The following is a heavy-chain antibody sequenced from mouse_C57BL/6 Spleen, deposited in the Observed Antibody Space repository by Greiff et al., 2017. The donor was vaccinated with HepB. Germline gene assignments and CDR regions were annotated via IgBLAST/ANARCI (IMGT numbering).Heavy chain of an antibody. Sequence: VQLQQSGPELVKPGASVKISCKASGYAFSSSWMNWVKQRPGKGLEWIGRIYPGDGDTNYNGKFKGKATLTADKSSSTAYMQLSSLTSEDSAVYFCARAPGDRGFDYWGQGTTLTVSS. J-gene: IGHJ2*01. CDR2: IYPGDGDT. D-gene: IGHD3-3*01. V-gene: IGHV1-82*01. CDR3: ARAPGDRGFDY. CDR1: GYAFSSSW.